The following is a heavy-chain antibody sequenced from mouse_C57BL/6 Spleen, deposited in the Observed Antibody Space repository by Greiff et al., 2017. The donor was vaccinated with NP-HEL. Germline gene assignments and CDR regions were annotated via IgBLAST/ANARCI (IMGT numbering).Heavy chain of an antibody. J-gene: IGHJ1*03. CDR2: IDPSDSET. D-gene: IGHD1-1*01. CDR3: ARGGYGSCYGYFDV. Sequence: QVQLQQPGAELVRPGSSVKLSCKASGYTFTSYWMHWVKQRPIQGLEWIGNIDPSDSETHYNQKFKDKATLTVDKSSSTAYMQLSSLTSEDSAVYYCARGGYGSCYGYFDVWGTGTTVTVSS. CDR1: GYTFTSYW. V-gene: IGHV1-52*01.